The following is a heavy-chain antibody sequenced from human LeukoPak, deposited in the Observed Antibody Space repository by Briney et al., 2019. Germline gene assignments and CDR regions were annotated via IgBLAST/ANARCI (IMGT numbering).Heavy chain of an antibody. Sequence: ASVKVSCKASGYTFTSYGISWARQAPGQGLEWVGWISAYNGNTNYAQKLQGRVTMTTDTSTSTAYMELRSLRSDDTAVYYCARRPFGLNWFDPWGQGTLVTVSS. CDR3: ARRPFGLNWFDP. V-gene: IGHV1-18*01. D-gene: IGHD2/OR15-2a*01. J-gene: IGHJ5*02. CDR2: ISAYNGNT. CDR1: GYTFTSYG.